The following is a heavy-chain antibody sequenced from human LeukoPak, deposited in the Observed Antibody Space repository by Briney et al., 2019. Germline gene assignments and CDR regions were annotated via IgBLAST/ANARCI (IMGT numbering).Heavy chain of an antibody. CDR2: ISGSGGST. J-gene: IGHJ5*02. Sequence: GGSLRLSCAASGFTFSSYAMSWVRQAPGKGLEWVSAISGSGGSTYYADSVKGRFTISRNNSKNTRYLQMNSLRAEDTAVYYCAKDLSGGYSYVSDRFDPWGQGTLVTVSS. CDR1: GFTFSSYA. V-gene: IGHV3-23*01. CDR3: AKDLSGGYSYVSDRFDP. D-gene: IGHD5-18*01.